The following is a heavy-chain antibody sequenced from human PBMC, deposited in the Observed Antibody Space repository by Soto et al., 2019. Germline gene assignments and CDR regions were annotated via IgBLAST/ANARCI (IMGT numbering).Heavy chain of an antibody. J-gene: IGHJ4*02. D-gene: IGHD4-17*01. CDR3: ARNSKADYGLYYVDY. Sequence: GASVKVSCKASGCTFSSYAISWVRQAPGQGLEWMGGIIPIFGTANYAQKFQGRVTITADESTSTAYMELSSLRSEDTAVYYCARNSKADYGLYYVDYWGQGTLVTVSS. CDR2: IIPIFGTA. V-gene: IGHV1-69*13. CDR1: GCTFSSYA.